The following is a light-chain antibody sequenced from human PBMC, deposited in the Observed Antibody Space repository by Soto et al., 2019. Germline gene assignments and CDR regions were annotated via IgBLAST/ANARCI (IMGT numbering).Light chain of an antibody. CDR3: QQYNSYSWT. CDR1: QSISSW. CDR2: DAS. J-gene: IGKJ1*01. Sequence: DIQMTQSPSTLSASVGDRVTITCRASQSISSWLAWYQQKPGKAPKLLIYDASSLESGVPSRFSGRGSGTEFTLTISSLQPDDFATYYCQQYNSYSWTFGQVTKVEIK. V-gene: IGKV1-5*01.